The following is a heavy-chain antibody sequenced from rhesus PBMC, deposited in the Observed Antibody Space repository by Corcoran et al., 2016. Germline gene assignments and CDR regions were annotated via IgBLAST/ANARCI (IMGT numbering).Heavy chain of an antibody. D-gene: IGHD6-25*01. J-gene: IGHJ4*01. Sequence: QVQLQESGPGLVKPSETLSLTCAVSVGSFSGYYWVWIRHPPGKGLEWIGYISGSSGSTDYNPSLKSRVTISTDTSKNQFSLKLSSVTAADTAVYYCARGSGSWKYYFDYWGQGVLVTVSS. V-gene: IGHV4-165*01. CDR2: ISGSSGST. CDR3: ARGSGSWKYYFDY. CDR1: VGSFSGYY.